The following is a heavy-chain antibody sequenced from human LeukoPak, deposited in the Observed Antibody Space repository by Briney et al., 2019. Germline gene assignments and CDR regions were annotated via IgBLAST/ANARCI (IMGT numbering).Heavy chain of an antibody. V-gene: IGHV1-2*02. D-gene: IGHD3-22*01. J-gene: IGHJ3*02. Sequence: EASVKVSCKASGYIFTGYYMHWVRQAPGQGLEWMGWINPNSGGTNYAQKFQGRVTMTRDMSTSTVYMELSSLRSEDTAVYYCALLVVIGYHDAFDIWGQGTMVTVSS. CDR2: INPNSGGT. CDR3: ALLVVIGYHDAFDI. CDR1: GYIFTGYY.